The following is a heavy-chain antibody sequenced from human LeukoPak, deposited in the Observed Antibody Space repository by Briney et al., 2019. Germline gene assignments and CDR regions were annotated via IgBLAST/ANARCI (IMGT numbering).Heavy chain of an antibody. Sequence: GGSLRLSCSVSGFTFSSYAMSWVRQAPGKGLEWVSTTSGIGAGTYYADSVRGRFTISRDNAKNTLYLQMDSLRAEDTAVYYCAKDSRDWTYFDFWGQGTLVTVSS. CDR1: GFTFSSYA. CDR2: TSGIGAGT. J-gene: IGHJ4*02. CDR3: AKDSRDWTYFDF. D-gene: IGHD3/OR15-3a*01. V-gene: IGHV3-23*01.